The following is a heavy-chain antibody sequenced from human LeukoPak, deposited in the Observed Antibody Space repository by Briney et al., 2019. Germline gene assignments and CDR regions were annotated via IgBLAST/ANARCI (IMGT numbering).Heavy chain of an antibody. J-gene: IGHJ5*02. CDR1: EFTFSSYA. V-gene: IGHV3-21*01. CDR3: ARSGYCSGGSCLNWFDP. CDR2: ISSSSSYI. Sequence: GGSLRLSCAASEFTFSSYAMSWVRQAPGKGLEWVSSISSSSSYIYYADSVKGRFTISRDNAKNSLYLQMNSLRAEDTAVYYCARSGYCSGGSCLNWFDPWGQGTLVTVSS. D-gene: IGHD2-15*01.